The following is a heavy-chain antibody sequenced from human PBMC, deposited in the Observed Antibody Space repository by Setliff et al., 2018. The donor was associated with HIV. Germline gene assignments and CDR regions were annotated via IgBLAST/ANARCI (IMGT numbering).Heavy chain of an antibody. CDR3: SREYYRSGRYYSGWKYYYIDV. CDR2: IHTSGTT. D-gene: IGHD3-22*01. CDR1: GDSSSNDY. V-gene: IGHV4-4*08. Sequence: SETLSLTCTVSGDSSSNDYWTWVLQPPVKGLEWIGNIHTSGTTKYNPSLNSRVTISVDMSKSQFSLRLSSVTAADTAMYYCSREYYRSGRYYSGWKYYYIDVWSKGTTVTVSS. J-gene: IGHJ6*03.